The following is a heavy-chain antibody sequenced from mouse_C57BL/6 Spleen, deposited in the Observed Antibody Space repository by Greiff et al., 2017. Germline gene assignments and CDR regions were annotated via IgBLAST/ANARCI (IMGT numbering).Heavy chain of an antibody. J-gene: IGHJ2*01. CDR3: ARRYYGSSYPFDY. D-gene: IGHD1-1*01. Sequence: VQLQQSGAELVKPGASVTMSCKASGYTFTSYWISWVQQRPGQGLEWIGEIYPGSGSTNYNEKFKSKATLTVDTYSLKAFMQLSSLTSEYSTVYYGARRYYGSSYPFDYWGQGTTLTVSA. CDR2: IYPGSGST. V-gene: IGHV1-55*01. CDR1: GYTFTSYW.